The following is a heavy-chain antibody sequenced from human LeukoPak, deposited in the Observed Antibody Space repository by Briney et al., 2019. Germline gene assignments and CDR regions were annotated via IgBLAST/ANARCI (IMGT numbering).Heavy chain of an antibody. CDR1: GGSFSSTTYY. V-gene: IGHV4-39*07. CDR2: IYYSGST. J-gene: IGHJ6*03. D-gene: IGHD3-3*01. CDR3: ARGPTIRFLEWLGYYYMDV. Sequence: SETLSLTCTVSGGSFSSTTYYWGWIRQPPGKGLEWLGSIYYSGSTYYNQSLKSRVTISVDTSKNQFSLNVTSVIAADTAVYYCARGPTIRFLEWLGYYYMDVWGKGTTVTVSS.